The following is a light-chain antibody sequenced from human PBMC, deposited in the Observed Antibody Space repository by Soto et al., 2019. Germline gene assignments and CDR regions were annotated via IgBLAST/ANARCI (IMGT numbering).Light chain of an antibody. CDR1: SSDVGLSDY. CDR3: TSSTGSTTF. J-gene: IGLJ2*01. V-gene: IGLV2-8*01. Sequence: QSVLTQPPSASGSPGQSVTISCTGTSSDVGLSDYVSWYQQHPGKPPKLIIYEVTRRPSDVPARFSGSKSGNTASLTVSGLQTEDEADYYCTSSTGSTTFFGGGTKLIVL. CDR2: EVT.